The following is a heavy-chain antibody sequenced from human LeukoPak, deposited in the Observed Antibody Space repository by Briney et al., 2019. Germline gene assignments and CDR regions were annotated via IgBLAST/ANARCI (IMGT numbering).Heavy chain of an antibody. D-gene: IGHD1-14*01. CDR3: TSGVGTLDY. CDR1: GFTFINAW. J-gene: IGHJ4*02. Sequence: GVFLRLSCAASGFTFINAWMTWVRQAPGKGLEWVGRIQSTTNGGTPDYATPVKGRFTISRDDSKNTLYLQMNSLKTEDTAVYYCTSGVGTLDYWGQGALVTVS. CDR2: IQSTTNGGTP. V-gene: IGHV3-15*01.